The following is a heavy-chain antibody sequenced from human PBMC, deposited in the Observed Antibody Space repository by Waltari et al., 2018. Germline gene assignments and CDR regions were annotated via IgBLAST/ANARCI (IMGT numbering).Heavy chain of an antibody. CDR3: ARRRGRWGTNWFDP. CDR1: AWSFSGYY. J-gene: IGHJ5*02. V-gene: IGHV4-34*01. D-gene: IGHD3-10*01. Sequence: QVQLQPWGAGLFKPSDTLSLTCAVYAWSFSGYYWTWIRQPPGKGLEWSGKINHSGSTNYNPSLKSRVTISVDTSKNQFSLKLSSVTAADTAVYYCARRRGRWGTNWFDPWGQGTLVTVSS. CDR2: INHSGST.